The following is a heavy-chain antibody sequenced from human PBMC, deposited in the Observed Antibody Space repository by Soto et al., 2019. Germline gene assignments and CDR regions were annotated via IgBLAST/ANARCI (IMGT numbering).Heavy chain of an antibody. CDR2: IKSKTDGGTT. Sequence: EVQLVESGGGLVKPGGSLRLSCAVSGFTFSNAWMSWVRQAPGKGLEWVGRIKSKTDGGTTDYAAPVKGRFTISRDNSKNTLYLQMNSLRAEDTSIYYCAKEEMATKGRGIFRDYYYYGMDVWGQGTTVTVSS. CDR3: AKEEMATKGRGIFRDYYYYGMDV. J-gene: IGHJ6*02. D-gene: IGHD5-12*01. V-gene: IGHV3-15*01. CDR1: GFTFSNAW.